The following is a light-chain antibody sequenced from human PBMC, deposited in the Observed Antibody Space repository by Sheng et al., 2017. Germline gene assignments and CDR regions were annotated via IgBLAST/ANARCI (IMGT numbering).Light chain of an antibody. CDR2: DDT. J-gene: IGLJ1*01. CDR3: QVWDTSRDQL. Sequence: SYVLTQPPSVSVAPGQTARITCGGNSVGGKTVQWYQQKPGQAPMLVVYDDTDRPSGIPDRFSGSKSGNTATLTISRVEAGDEADYYCQVWDTSRDQLFGAGTKVSVL. CDR1: SVGGKT. V-gene: IGLV3-21*02.